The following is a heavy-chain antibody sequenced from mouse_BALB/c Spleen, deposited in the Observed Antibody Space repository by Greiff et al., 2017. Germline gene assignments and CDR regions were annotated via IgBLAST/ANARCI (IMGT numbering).Heavy chain of an antibody. CDR3: ARVITPALYAMDY. CDR1: GYTFTSYT. D-gene: IGHD1-2*01. Sequence: QVHVKQSGAELARPGASVKMSCKASGYTFTSYTMHWVKQRPGQGLEWIGYINPSSGYTNYNQKFKDKATLTADKSSSTAYMQLSSLTSEDSAVYYCARVITPALYAMDYWGQGTSVTVSS. V-gene: IGHV1-4*01. CDR2: INPSSGYT. J-gene: IGHJ4*01.